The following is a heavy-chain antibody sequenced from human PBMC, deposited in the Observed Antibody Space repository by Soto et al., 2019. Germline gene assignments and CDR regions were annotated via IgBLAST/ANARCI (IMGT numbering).Heavy chain of an antibody. V-gene: IGHV4-31*03. J-gene: IGHJ6*02. D-gene: IGHD4-17*01. CDR2: IYDSGST. CDR3: ARVNLDYVTGMDV. Sequence: QVQLQESSTGLVKPSQTLSLTCTVSGGPITNYWSWIRQHPGKGLEWIGYIYDSGSTYYNPSLKSRVTMSLDTSKNQLALKLTSVTAADTAVYYCARVNLDYVTGMDVWGQGTTVTVSS. CDR1: GGPITNY.